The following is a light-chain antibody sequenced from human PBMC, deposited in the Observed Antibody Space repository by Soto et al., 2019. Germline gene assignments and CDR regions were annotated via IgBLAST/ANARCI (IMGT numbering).Light chain of an antibody. V-gene: IGKV3-15*01. CDR3: QQYNDWPPKRT. Sequence: EVVMTQYPVTLSVSPGERATLSCRASQSITTNLAWYQQKPGQAPRLLIYGASTRATGVPARFSGSGSVTQVTLTISSLQSEYFALYYCQQYNDWPPKRTFGQGTRVDFK. CDR2: GAS. J-gene: IGKJ1*01. CDR1: QSITTN.